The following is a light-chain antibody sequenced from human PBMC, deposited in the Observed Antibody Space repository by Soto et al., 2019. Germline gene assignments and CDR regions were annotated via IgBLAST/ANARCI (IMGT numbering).Light chain of an antibody. V-gene: IGKV1-8*01. CDR3: QQYYSYPRT. Sequence: AIRMTQSPSSLSSSTGVRVTITCRASPGISSYFAWYQQKPGKAPKLLIYAASTLQSGVPSRFSGSGSGTDFTLTIRCLQAEDFATYYCQQYYSYPRTFGQGTKVEIK. CDR1: PGISSY. CDR2: AAS. J-gene: IGKJ1*01.